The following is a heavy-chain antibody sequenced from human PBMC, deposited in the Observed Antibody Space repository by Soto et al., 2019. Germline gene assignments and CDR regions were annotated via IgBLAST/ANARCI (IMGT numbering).Heavy chain of an antibody. J-gene: IGHJ6*02. CDR2: ISSSSNYI. CDR1: GFTFSTYS. CDR3: ARARVLEWIPPPYSMDV. D-gene: IGHD3-3*01. Sequence: GESLKISCAASGFTFSTYSFHWVRQAPGRGPEWVSSISSSSNYIYYADSVRGRFTISRDNAKNSVNLQMNSLRVEDTAVYYCARARVLEWIPPPYSMDVWGQGTTVTVSS. V-gene: IGHV3-21*01.